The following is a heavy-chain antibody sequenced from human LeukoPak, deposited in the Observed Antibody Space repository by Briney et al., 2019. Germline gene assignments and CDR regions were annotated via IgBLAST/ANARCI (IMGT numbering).Heavy chain of an antibody. V-gene: IGHV4-34*01. CDR2: INHSGST. CDR3: AREIIVPRARNRAFDI. D-gene: IGHD2/OR15-2a*01. J-gene: IGHJ3*02. Sequence: PSETLSLTCAVYGGSFSGYYWSWIRPPPGKGLEWIGEINHSGSTNYNPSLKSRVTISVDTSKNQFSLKLSSVTAEDTAVYYRAREIIVPRARNRAFDIWGQGTMVTVSS. CDR1: GGSFSGYY.